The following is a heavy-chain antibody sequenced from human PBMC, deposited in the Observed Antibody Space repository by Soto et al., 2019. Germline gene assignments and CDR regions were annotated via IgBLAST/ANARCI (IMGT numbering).Heavy chain of an antibody. V-gene: IGHV1-2*04. J-gene: IGHJ6*02. CDR2: INPNSGGT. CDR3: AREDDSSSSIGMDV. CDR1: GYTFTGYY. D-gene: IGHD6-6*01. Sequence: GASVKVSCKASGYTFTGYYMHWVRQAPGQGLEWMGWINPNSGGTNYAQKFQGWVTMTRDTPISTAYMELSRLRSDDTAVYYCAREDDSSSSIGMDVWGQGTTVTVSS.